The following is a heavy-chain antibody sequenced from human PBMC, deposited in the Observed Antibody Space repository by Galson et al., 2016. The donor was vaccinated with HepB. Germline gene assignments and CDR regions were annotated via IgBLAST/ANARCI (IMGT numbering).Heavy chain of an antibody. V-gene: IGHV4-4*02. Sequence: SETLSLTCAVSGGSISNINWWSWVRQPPGKGLEWIGEIYHSGSTNYNPSLRSRVTISVDKSKNQFSLKLSSVTAADTAVYYCASTVVYGYYFDYWGQGTLVAVSS. CDR2: IYHSGST. J-gene: IGHJ4*02. CDR3: ASTVVYGYYFDY. D-gene: IGHD4-23*01. CDR1: GGSISNINW.